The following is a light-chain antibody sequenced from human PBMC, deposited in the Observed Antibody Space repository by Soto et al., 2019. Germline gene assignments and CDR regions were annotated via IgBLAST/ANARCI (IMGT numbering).Light chain of an antibody. Sequence: DIQMTQSPSTLSASVGDSVTISCRASQSISNWLAWYQQKPGKAPKLLIYDASTLEDGAPSRFSGSGSGTEFSLTISSLRPDDFATYYCQQYNTDFYTFGQGTRLEIK. CDR3: QQYNTDFYT. J-gene: IGKJ2*01. CDR2: DAS. CDR1: QSISNW. V-gene: IGKV1-5*01.